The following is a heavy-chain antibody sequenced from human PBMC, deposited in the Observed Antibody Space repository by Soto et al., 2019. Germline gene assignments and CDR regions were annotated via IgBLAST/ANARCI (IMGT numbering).Heavy chain of an antibody. D-gene: IGHD6-13*01. CDR1: GGPIINGDSY. V-gene: IGHV4-31*03. CDR2: IHYRGTT. CDR3: ARDAPGAAPY. Sequence: QVQLQESGPGLVKPSQTLSLTCTVSGGPIINGDSYLNWIRQHPEKGLEWMGYIHYRGTTTYNPALKSRILISIDTSNNQFSLRLTSVTAAYTSVYYCARDAPGAAPYWGQGTLVTVSS. J-gene: IGHJ4*02.